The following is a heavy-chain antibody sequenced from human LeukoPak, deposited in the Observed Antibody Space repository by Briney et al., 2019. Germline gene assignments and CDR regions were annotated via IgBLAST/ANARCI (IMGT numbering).Heavy chain of an antibody. CDR2: ISRSGSTI. CDR3: ARGCGSSCQPNLDY. Sequence: GGSLRLSCAASGFTFSSYEMNWVRQAPGKGLEWVSYISRSGSTIYYADSVKGRFTISRDNAKNSLYLQMNSLRAEDTAVYYCARGCGSSCQPNLDYWGQGTLVTVSS. D-gene: IGHD6-13*01. J-gene: IGHJ4*02. CDR1: GFTFSSYE. V-gene: IGHV3-48*03.